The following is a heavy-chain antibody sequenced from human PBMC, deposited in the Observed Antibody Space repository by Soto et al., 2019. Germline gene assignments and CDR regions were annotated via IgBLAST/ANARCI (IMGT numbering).Heavy chain of an antibody. CDR2: IDPSDSYT. CDR1: GYSFTSYW. Sequence: PGESLKISCKGSGYSFTSYWISWVRQMPGKGLEWMGRIDPSDSYTNYSPSFQGHVTISADKSISTAYLQWSSLKASDTAMYYCARQRGYYYDSSGYYHLNAFDIWGQGTMVT. J-gene: IGHJ3*02. D-gene: IGHD3-22*01. V-gene: IGHV5-10-1*01. CDR3: ARQRGYYYDSSGYYHLNAFDI.